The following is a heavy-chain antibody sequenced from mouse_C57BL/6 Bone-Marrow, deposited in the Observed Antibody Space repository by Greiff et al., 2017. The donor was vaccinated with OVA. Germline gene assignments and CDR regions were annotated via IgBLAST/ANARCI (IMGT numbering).Heavy chain of an antibody. CDR1: GFNIKDDY. J-gene: IGHJ3*01. V-gene: IGHV14-4*01. CDR3: TTNYDYGSSYRSAY. D-gene: IGHD1-1*01. CDR2: IDPENGDT. Sequence: VQLQQSGAELVRPGASVKLSCTASGFNIKDDYMHWVKQRPEQGLEWIGWIDPENGDTEYASKFQGKATITADTSSNTAYLQLSSLTSEDTAVYYCTTNYDYGSSYRSAYWGQGTLVTVSA.